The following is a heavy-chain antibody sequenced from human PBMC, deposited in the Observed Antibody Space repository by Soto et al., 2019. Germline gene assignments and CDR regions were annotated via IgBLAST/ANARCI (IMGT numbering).Heavy chain of an antibody. CDR2: IIPIFGTA. CDR1: GGTFSSYA. Sequence: ASVKVSCKASGGTFSSYAISWVRQAPGQGLEWMGGIIPIFGTANYAQKFQGRVTITADESTSTAYMELSSLRSEDTAVYYCARGAQDYGDYLRYFDYWGQGTLVTVSS. CDR3: ARGAQDYGDYLRYFDY. D-gene: IGHD4-17*01. V-gene: IGHV1-69*13. J-gene: IGHJ4*02.